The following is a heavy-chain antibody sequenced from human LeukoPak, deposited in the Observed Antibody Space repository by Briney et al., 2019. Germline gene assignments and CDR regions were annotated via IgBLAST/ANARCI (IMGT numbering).Heavy chain of an antibody. CDR2: ISGSGDSV. V-gene: IGHV3-23*01. J-gene: IGHJ4*02. D-gene: IGHD2-21*01. CDR3: ARDVAYSAFDY. Sequence: TGGSLRLSCAASGFTFSTYGMSWVRQAPGRGLEWVSSISGSGDSVYYADSVQGRFTISRDNSKNMVYLQMSSLRAEDTGVFYCARDVAYSAFDYWGQGTLVTVSS. CDR1: GFTFSTYG.